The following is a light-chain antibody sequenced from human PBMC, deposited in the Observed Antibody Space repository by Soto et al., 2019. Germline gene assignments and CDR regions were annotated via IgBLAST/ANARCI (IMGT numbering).Light chain of an antibody. CDR3: QRYNSYPWT. Sequence: DIQMTHSPSTLSASVGDRFTITCRASQSISSWLAWYQQKPGKAPKLLIYDASSLESGVPSRFSGSGSGTELTLTISSLQPDDFATYYCQRYNSYPWTFGRETKVDIK. CDR2: DAS. V-gene: IGKV1-5*01. J-gene: IGKJ1*01. CDR1: QSISSW.